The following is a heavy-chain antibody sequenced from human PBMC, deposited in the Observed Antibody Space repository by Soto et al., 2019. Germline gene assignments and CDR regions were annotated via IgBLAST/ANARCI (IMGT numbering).Heavy chain of an antibody. J-gene: IGHJ4*02. CDR3: ASGASGNYR. D-gene: IGHD3-10*01. CDR2: IYSGGTT. V-gene: IGHV3-66*01. Sequence: EVQLVESGGGLVQPGGSLRLSCAASGFTVSSNYMTWVRQAPGKGLEWVSNIYSGGTTSYADSVKGRFTISRDNSKNTLFLQMNSLRADDTAVYYCASGASGNYRWGQGTLVTVSS. CDR1: GFTVSSNY.